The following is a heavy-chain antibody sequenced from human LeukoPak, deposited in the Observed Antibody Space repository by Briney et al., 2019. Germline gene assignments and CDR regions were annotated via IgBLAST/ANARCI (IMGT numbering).Heavy chain of an antibody. V-gene: IGHV3-64*01. D-gene: IGHD2-15*01. Sequence: GGSLRLSCAASGFTFSSYTMHWVRQAPGKRLEYVSAINSNGGGTYYENPVKGRFTISRANSKNNLYLQMNSRGAEATAVFYFAEVGYRSGVSCFYPDGAFDIWGQGTMVTVSS. CDR1: GFTFSSYT. CDR3: AEVGYRSGVSCFYPDGAFDI. J-gene: IGHJ3*02. CDR2: INSNGGGT.